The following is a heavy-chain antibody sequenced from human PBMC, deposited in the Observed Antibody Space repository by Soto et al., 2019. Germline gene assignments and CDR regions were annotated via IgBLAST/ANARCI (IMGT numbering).Heavy chain of an antibody. CDR2: INHSGST. CDR1: GGSFSGYY. V-gene: IGHV4-34*01. D-gene: IGHD6-19*01. CDR3: ARGGIAVAGTGRNFDY. Sequence: PSETLSLTCAVYGGSFSGYYWSWIRQPPGKGLEWIGEINHSGSTNYNPSLKSRVTISVDTSKNQFSLKLSSVTAADTAVYYCARGGIAVAGTGRNFDYWGQGTLVTVSS. J-gene: IGHJ4*02.